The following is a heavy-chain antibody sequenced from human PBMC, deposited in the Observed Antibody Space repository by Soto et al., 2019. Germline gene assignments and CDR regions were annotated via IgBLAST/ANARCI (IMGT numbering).Heavy chain of an antibody. CDR3: ARSRGGTGVDLDY. Sequence: ASVKVSCKASGYTFTSYDINWVRQATGQGLEWMGWMNPDSGDTGYVQKFQGRVSMTRDTSISTAYMEVSSLRSEDTAVYYCARSRGGTGVDLDYWGQGTLVTV. J-gene: IGHJ4*02. CDR1: GYTFTSYD. D-gene: IGHD7-27*01. CDR2: MNPDSGDT. V-gene: IGHV1-8*01.